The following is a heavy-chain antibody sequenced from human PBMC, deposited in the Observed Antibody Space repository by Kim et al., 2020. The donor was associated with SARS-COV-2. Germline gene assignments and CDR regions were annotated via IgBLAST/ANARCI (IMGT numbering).Heavy chain of an antibody. V-gene: IGHV3-33*01. CDR1: GLTFSKYG. Sequence: GESLRLSCVVSGLTFSKYGMHWVRQAPGKGLEWVAVIWHDGSKEYYADSVKGRFTISRDISRSTLYLQMNSLRADDTAVYYCATDHCATTSCLGDWGQGTLVTVSS. CDR2: IWHDGSKE. D-gene: IGHD2-2*01. CDR3: ATDHCATTSCLGD. J-gene: IGHJ4*02.